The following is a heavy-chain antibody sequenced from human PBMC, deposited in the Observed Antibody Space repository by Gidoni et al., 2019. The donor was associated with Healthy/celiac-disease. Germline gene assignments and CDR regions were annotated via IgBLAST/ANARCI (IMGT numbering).Heavy chain of an antibody. V-gene: IGHV3-21*01. CDR2: ISSSSSYI. Sequence: EVQLVESGGGLVKPGGSLRLSCAASGFTFSSYSMNWVRQAPGQGLEWVSSISSSSSYIYYADSVKGRFTISRDNAKNSLYLQMNSLRAEDTAVYYCARDRRIAVAGTVDYWGQGTLVTVSS. CDR3: ARDRRIAVAGTVDY. J-gene: IGHJ4*02. CDR1: GFTFSSYS. D-gene: IGHD6-19*01.